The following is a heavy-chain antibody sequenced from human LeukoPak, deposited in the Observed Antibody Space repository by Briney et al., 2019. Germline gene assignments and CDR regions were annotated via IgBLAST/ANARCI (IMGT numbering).Heavy chain of an antibody. CDR2: IKQDGSKK. V-gene: IGHV3-7*04. Sequence: GGSLRLSCAASGFTFSSYWMSWVRQAPGKGLEWVANIKQDGSKKSYVDSVKGRFTISRDNAKNSLYLQMNSLRAEDTAIYYCTRVGYIDEGIDYWGQGTLVTVSS. CDR1: GFTFSSYW. CDR3: TRVGYIDEGIDY. D-gene: IGHD5-24*01. J-gene: IGHJ4*02.